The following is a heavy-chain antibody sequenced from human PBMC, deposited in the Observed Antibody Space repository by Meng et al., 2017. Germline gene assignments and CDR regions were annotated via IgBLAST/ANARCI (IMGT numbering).Heavy chain of an antibody. CDR1: GGSIRSSSYY. Sequence: GPVWCSPSEPLSLTCTSSGGSIRSSSYYWGWIRQPPGKGLEWIGSIYYSGSTYYNPSLKSRVTISVDTSKNQFSLKLSSVTAADTAVYYCARGHNDYGDYPDWFDPWGQGTLVTVSS. CDR2: IYYSGST. D-gene: IGHD4-17*01. V-gene: IGHV4-39*07. CDR3: ARGHNDYGDYPDWFDP. J-gene: IGHJ5*02.